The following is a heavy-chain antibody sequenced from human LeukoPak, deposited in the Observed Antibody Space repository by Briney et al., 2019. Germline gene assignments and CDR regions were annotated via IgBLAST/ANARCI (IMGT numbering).Heavy chain of an antibody. D-gene: IGHD3-10*01. J-gene: IGHJ4*02. V-gene: IGHV1-8*01. CDR1: GYTFTSYD. Sequence: ASVKVSCKASGYTFTSYDINWVRQATGQGLEWMGWMNPNSANTGYAQNFQGRVTMTRNTSISTAYMELSSLRSEDTAVYYCAIRFSRGSGSAIDYWGQETLVTVSS. CDR3: AIRFSRGSGSAIDY. CDR2: MNPNSANT.